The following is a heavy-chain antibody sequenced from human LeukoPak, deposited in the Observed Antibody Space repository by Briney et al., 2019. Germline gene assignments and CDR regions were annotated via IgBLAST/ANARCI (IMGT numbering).Heavy chain of an antibody. V-gene: IGHV3-7*03. Sequence: GGSLRLSCAASGFTFSNYWMSWVRQAPGKGLEWVAKIKQDGSEKYYVDSVKGRFTISRDNAKNSLYLQMSSLRSEDTAVYYCASAIRFTGKIDYWGQGTLVTVSS. CDR1: GFTFSNYW. CDR3: ASAIRFTGKIDY. CDR2: IKQDGSEK. D-gene: IGHD3-3*01. J-gene: IGHJ4*02.